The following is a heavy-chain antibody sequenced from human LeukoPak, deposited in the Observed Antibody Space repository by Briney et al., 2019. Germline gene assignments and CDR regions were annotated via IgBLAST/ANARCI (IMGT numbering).Heavy chain of an antibody. V-gene: IGHV3-9*01. CDR1: GFTFDDYA. J-gene: IGHJ4*02. Sequence: GRSLRLSCAASGFTFDDYAMHWVRQAPGKGLEWVSGISWNSGSIGYADSVKGRFTISRDNAKNSLYLQMNSLRAEDTALYYCAKATGGNCSSTSCRTDFDYWGQGTLVTVSS. CDR2: ISWNSGSI. CDR3: AKATGGNCSSTSCRTDFDY. D-gene: IGHD2-2*01.